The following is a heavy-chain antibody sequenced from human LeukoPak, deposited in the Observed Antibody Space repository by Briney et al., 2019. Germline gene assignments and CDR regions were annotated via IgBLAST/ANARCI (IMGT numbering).Heavy chain of an antibody. CDR3: ARGRVTGGTDY. D-gene: IGHD3-16*01. J-gene: IGHJ4*02. Sequence: GGSLRLSCVVSGITLSNYGMSWVRQAPGKGLEWVAGISDSGGRTNYADSVKGRFTISRDNAKNSLYLQMNSLRAEDTAVYYCARGRVTGGTDYWGQGTLVTVSS. V-gene: IGHV3-23*01. CDR1: GITLSNYG. CDR2: ISDSGGRT.